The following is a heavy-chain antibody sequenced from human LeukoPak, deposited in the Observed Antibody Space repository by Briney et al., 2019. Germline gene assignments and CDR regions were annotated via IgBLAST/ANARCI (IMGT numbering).Heavy chain of an antibody. V-gene: IGHV3-53*01. J-gene: IGHJ4*02. Sequence: PGGSLRLSCAASGFTVSDIYMSWVRQAPGKGLEWVSVIYSGGNTYYADSVKGRFTISGDKFNNTLSLQMNTLRAEDTAVYYCTRGLYYPFDYWGQGTLVTVSS. CDR2: IYSGGNT. CDR1: GFTVSDIY. D-gene: IGHD3-16*01. CDR3: TRGLYYPFDY.